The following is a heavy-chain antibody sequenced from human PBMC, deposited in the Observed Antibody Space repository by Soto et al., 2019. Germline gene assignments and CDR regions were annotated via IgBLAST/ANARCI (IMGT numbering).Heavy chain of an antibody. J-gene: IGHJ4*02. CDR3: ARYQYDSSGHEDEH. V-gene: IGHV4-38-2*01. D-gene: IGHD3-22*01. CDR2: IYHRGAT. Sequence: PSETLSLTCSFSGYSINMGYYWGWIRQAPGKGLEWIGSIYHRGATYYAPSLKARAAISLDTSNNHFTLRLTSVTVADTAIYYCARYQYDSSGHEDEHWGQGAMVTVSS. CDR1: GYSINMGYY.